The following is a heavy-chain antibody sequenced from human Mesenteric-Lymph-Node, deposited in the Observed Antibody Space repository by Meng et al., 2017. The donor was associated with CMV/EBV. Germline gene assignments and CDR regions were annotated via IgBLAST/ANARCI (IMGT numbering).Heavy chain of an antibody. CDR3: ARDQVAATPWWFDP. CDR1: GFTVSSNY. Sequence: GESLKISCAASGFTVSSNYMSWVRQAPGKGLEWVSVIYSGGGTYYADSVKGRFTISRDNSKNTLYLQMSSLRPEDTAVHYCARDQVAATPWWFDPWGQGILVTVSS. D-gene: IGHD2-15*01. V-gene: IGHV3-66*02. J-gene: IGHJ5*02. CDR2: IYSGGGT.